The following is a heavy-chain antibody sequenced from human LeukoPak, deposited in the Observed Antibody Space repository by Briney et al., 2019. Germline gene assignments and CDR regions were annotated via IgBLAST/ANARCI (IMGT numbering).Heavy chain of an antibody. Sequence: PSETLSLTCTVSGDSISTSNSYWGWIRQPPGKGLEWIGSIYYSGNTYYNASLKSRVTISVDTSKNQFSLKLSSVTAADTAVYYCARRRNGMISIDYWGQGTLVTVSS. CDR3: ARRRNGMISIDY. V-gene: IGHV4-39*01. J-gene: IGHJ4*02. CDR2: IYYSGNT. D-gene: IGHD3-16*01. CDR1: GDSISTSNSY.